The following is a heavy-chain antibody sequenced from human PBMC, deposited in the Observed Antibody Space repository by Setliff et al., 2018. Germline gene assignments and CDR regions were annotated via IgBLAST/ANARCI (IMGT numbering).Heavy chain of an antibody. CDR2: IKQDGSNK. CDR1: GFTFDDYA. V-gene: IGHV3-30*02. D-gene: IGHD3-10*01. CDR3: ARSVIGYYYYGMDV. J-gene: IGHJ6*02. Sequence: PGGSLRLSCSTSGFTFDDYAMHWVRQAPGKGLEWVANIKQDGSNKYYADSVKGRFTISRDNSKNTLYLQMNSLRAEDTAVYYCARSVIGYYYYGMDVWGQGTLVTVSS.